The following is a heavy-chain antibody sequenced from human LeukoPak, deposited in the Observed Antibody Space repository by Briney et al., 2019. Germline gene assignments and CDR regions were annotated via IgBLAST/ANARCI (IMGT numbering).Heavy chain of an antibody. D-gene: IGHD1-20*01. J-gene: IGHJ4*02. CDR2: IKSKADGETI. Sequence: GGSLRLSCAASGFTFTNAWMNWVRQAPGKGLEWVGRIKSKADGETIDYAAPVKGIFTFSRDDSKNMLYLQMNSLKSEDTAVYYCSTLTSRGLSDSWGQGTLVTVSS. V-gene: IGHV3-15*07. CDR3: STLTSRGLSDS. CDR1: GFTFTNAW.